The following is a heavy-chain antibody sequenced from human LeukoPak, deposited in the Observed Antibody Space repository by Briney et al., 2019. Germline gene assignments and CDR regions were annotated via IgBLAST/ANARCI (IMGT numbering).Heavy chain of an antibody. D-gene: IGHD6-6*01. CDR1: GYTFTSYD. CDR2: MNPNSANT. V-gene: IGHV1-8*03. Sequence: ASVKVSCKASGYTFTSYDINWVRQATGLGLEWMGWMNPNSANTGYAQKFQGRVIITRNTSISTTYMELSSLRFEDTAVYYCARGRERGSSSSFTDYWGQGTLVIVSS. CDR3: ARGRERGSSSSFTDY. J-gene: IGHJ4*02.